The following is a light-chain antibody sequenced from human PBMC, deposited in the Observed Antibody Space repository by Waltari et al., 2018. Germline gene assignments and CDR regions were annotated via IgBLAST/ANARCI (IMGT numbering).Light chain of an antibody. V-gene: IGKV3-20*01. J-gene: IGKJ1*01. CDR2: DAS. CDR3: QNYVRLPAT. Sequence: SCRASQSVGRSLVWYQQKPGQAPRLLIYDASTRATGIPDRFSGSVSGTDFSLTISRLEPEDFAVYFCQNYVRLPATFGQGTKVEIK. CDR1: QSVGRS.